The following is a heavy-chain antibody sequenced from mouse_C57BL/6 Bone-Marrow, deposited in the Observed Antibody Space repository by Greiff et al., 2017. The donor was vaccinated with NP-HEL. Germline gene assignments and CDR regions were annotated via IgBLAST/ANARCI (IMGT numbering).Heavy chain of an antibody. CDR2: IDPEDGET. J-gene: IGHJ4*01. D-gene: IGHD1-1*01. CDR3: ARRYYGSSSYYAMDY. Sequence: LVESGAELVKPGASVKLSCTASGFNIKDYYMHWVKQRTEQGLEWIGRIDPEDGETKYAPKFQGKATITADTSSNTAYLQLSSLTSEDTAVYYCARRYYGSSSYYAMDYWGQGTSVTVSS. V-gene: IGHV14-2*01. CDR1: GFNIKDYY.